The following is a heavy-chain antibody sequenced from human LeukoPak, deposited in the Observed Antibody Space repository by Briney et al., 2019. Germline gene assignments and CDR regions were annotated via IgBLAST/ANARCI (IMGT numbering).Heavy chain of an antibody. Sequence: PGGSLRLSCAASGFTFSSYWMSWVRQAPGKGLEWVANIKQDGSEKYYVDSVKGRFTISRDNAKNSLYLQMNSLRAEDTAVYYCARDYCSGGSCYEFDYWVQGTLVTVSS. D-gene: IGHD2-15*01. J-gene: IGHJ4*02. CDR2: IKQDGSEK. CDR3: ARDYCSGGSCYEFDY. V-gene: IGHV3-7*01. CDR1: GFTFSSYW.